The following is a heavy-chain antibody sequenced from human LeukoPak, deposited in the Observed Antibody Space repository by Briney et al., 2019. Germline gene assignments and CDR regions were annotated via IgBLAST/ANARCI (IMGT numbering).Heavy chain of an antibody. J-gene: IGHJ4*02. V-gene: IGHV3-48*01. D-gene: IGHD6-6*01. CDR2: ISGSSGII. CDR3: AKGDIAALLDY. CDR1: GFTFNTYT. Sequence: GGSLRLSCAASGFTFNTYTMNWVRQAPGKGLEWVSYISGSSGIIDYADSVRGRFTISRDNAKNSLYLQMNSLRAEDTAVYYCAKGDIAALLDYWGQGTLVTVSS.